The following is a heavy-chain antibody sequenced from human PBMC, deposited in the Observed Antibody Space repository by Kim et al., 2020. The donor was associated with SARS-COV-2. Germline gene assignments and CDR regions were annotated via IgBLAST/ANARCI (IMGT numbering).Heavy chain of an antibody. D-gene: IGHD6-13*01. CDR3: ASAYSSSWYYFDY. J-gene: IGHJ4*02. Sequence: RYSPPFQGQVTISADKSISTAYLQWSSLKASDTAMYYCASAYSSSWYYFDYWGQGTLVTVSS. V-gene: IGHV5-51*01.